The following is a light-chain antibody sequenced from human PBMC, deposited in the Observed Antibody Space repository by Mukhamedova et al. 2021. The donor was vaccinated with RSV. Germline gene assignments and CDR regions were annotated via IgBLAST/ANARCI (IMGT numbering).Light chain of an antibody. CDR3: LQHNSYPWM. V-gene: IGKV1-17*01. CDR2: AAT. Sequence: WYQRRVHGKAPKRLIYAATSLQSGVPSRFSGSGSGTEFTLTISSLQPEDFATYYCLQHNSYPWMFGQGTKVEMK. J-gene: IGKJ1*01.